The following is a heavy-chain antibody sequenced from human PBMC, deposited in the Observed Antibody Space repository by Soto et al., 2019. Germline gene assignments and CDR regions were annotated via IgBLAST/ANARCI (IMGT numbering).Heavy chain of an antibody. D-gene: IGHD6-6*01. CDR1: GYSFTSYW. J-gene: IGHJ4*02. V-gene: IGHV5-10-1*01. CDR3: ASTLYSSSYHYFDY. CDR2: IDPSDSYT. Sequence: PGESLKISCNGSGYSFTSYWISWVRQMPGKGLEWMGRIDPSDSYTNYSPSFQGHVTISADKSISTAYLQWSSLKASDTAMYYCASTLYSSSYHYFDYWGQGTLVTVSS.